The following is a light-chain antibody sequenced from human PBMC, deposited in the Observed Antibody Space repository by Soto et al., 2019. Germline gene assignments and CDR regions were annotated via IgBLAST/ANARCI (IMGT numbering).Light chain of an antibody. Sequence: QSVLTQPPSVSAAPGQKVTISCSGTSSNIGNNYVSWYQQLPGTAPKLLIYDNNKRPSGIPDRFSGSKSGTSATLGITGLQTGDEADYYCGTWDSSLSVHVFGTGTNVTVL. J-gene: IGLJ1*01. CDR2: DNN. CDR3: GTWDSSLSVHV. V-gene: IGLV1-51*01. CDR1: SSNIGNNY.